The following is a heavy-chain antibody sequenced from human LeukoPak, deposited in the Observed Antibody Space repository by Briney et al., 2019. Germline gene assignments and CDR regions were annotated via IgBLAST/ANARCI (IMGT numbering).Heavy chain of an antibody. D-gene: IGHD6-19*01. J-gene: IGHJ4*02. CDR2: ISGDGSNT. Sequence: GGSLRLSCAASGFTFTSYYMHWVRQAPGKGLVWVSRISGDGSNTIYADSVKGRFTISRDNAKNTVYLQMNSLRAEDTAVYYCAKEGGWYYFDYWGQGTLVTVSS. CDR3: AKEGGWYYFDY. CDR1: GFTFTSYY. V-gene: IGHV3-74*01.